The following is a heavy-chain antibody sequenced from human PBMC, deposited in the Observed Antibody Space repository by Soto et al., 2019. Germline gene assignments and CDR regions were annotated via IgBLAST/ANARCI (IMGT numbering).Heavy chain of an antibody. J-gene: IGHJ4*02. Sequence: GGSLRLSCAASGFTFSSYAMHWVRQAPGKGLEWVALISYDGSDKDYADSVKGRFTISRDNSRNTLFLQMNSLRAEDTAVYYCARDYYNYGGGYFDYWGQGTLVTSPQ. CDR2: ISYDGSDK. CDR3: ARDYYNYGGGYFDY. V-gene: IGHV3-30-3*01. CDR1: GFTFSSYA. D-gene: IGHD5-18*01.